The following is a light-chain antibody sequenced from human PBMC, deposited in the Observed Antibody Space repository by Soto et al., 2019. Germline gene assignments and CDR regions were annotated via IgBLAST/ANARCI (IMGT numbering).Light chain of an antibody. J-gene: IGLJ1*01. CDR3: CSYAHGSIYV. V-gene: IGLV2-14*01. CDR1: SSDIGHYDY. CDR2: GVA. Sequence: QSALTQPASVSGSPGQSITISCTGTSSDIGHYDYVSWYQQHPGKAPKLLIYGVANRPSGVSARFSGSKSGSTASLTISGLQAEDEADYYCCSYAHGSIYVFGTGTKVTVL.